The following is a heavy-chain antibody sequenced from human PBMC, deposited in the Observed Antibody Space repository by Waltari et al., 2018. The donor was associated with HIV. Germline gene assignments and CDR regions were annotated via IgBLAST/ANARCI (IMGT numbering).Heavy chain of an antibody. D-gene: IGHD1-26*01. CDR1: GGSFSGYY. Sequence: QVQLQQWGAGLLKPSETLSLTCAVYGGSFSGYYWSWIRQPPGKGLEWIGEITHSGSTNYNPSLKSRVTISIDTSKNQFSLKLTSVTAADTAVYYCARTSTKWGYPRWGQGTLVTVSS. V-gene: IGHV4-34*01. J-gene: IGHJ4*02. CDR3: ARTSTKWGYPR. CDR2: ITHSGST.